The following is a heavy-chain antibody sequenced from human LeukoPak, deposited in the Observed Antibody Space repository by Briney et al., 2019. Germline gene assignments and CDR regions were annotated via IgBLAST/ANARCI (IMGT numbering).Heavy chain of an antibody. CDR1: GFTFSNYA. J-gene: IGHJ1*01. CDR2: ISGGATGT. Sequence: GESLRLSCAASGFTFSNYAMSWVRQAPGKGLEWVSSISGGATGTYYADSVKGRFAISRDNSKNTLYLQMNSLRAEDTAVYYCAKTIPVAGTGYWGQGTLVTVSS. V-gene: IGHV3-23*01. CDR3: AKTIPVAGTGY. D-gene: IGHD6-19*01.